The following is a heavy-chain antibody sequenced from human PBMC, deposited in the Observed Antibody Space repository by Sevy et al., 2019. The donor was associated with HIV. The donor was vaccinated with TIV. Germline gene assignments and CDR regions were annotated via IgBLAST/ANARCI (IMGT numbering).Heavy chain of an antibody. Sequence: GGSLRLSCAASGFTFSDYSVNWVRQAPGKGLEWVSSISGSSFYIYYGDSVKGRFTISRDNAKNSLYLQMISLRADDTAVYYCARATGTEALDAFDIWGQGTLVTVSS. CDR1: GFTFSDYS. D-gene: IGHD1-1*01. CDR2: ISGSSFYI. CDR3: ARATGTEALDAFDI. J-gene: IGHJ3*02. V-gene: IGHV3-21*01.